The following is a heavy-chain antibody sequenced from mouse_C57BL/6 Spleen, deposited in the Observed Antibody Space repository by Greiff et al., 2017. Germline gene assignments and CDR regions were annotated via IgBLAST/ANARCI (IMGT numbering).Heavy chain of an antibody. V-gene: IGHV1-61*01. D-gene: IGHD1-1*01. J-gene: IGHJ4*01. CDR2: IYPSDSET. CDR3: ARRDYGSSYYYYAMDY. Sequence: VQLQQPGAELVRPGSSVKLSCKASGYTFTSYWMDWVKQRPGQGLEWIGNIYPSDSETHYNQKFKDKATLTVDKSSSTAYMQLSSLTSEDSAVYYCARRDYGSSYYYYAMDYWGQGTSVTVSS. CDR1: GYTFTSYW.